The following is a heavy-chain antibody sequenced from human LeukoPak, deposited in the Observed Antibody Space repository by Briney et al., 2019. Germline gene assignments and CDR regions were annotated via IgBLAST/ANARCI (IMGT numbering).Heavy chain of an antibody. CDR2: ISSSGSTI. D-gene: IGHD2-21*01. CDR3: ARNFGRYYPDDY. V-gene: IGHV3-48*03. J-gene: IGHJ4*02. CDR1: GFTFSRYE. Sequence: PGGSLRLSCAASGFTFSRYEMNWVRQAPGKGLVWVSYISSSGSTIYYADSVKGRFTISRDNAKNSLYLQMNSLRAEDTAVYYCARNFGRYYPDDYWGQGTLVTVSS.